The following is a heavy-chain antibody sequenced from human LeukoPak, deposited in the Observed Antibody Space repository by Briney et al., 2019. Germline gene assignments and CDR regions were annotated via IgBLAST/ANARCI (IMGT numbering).Heavy chain of an antibody. D-gene: IGHD3-10*01. V-gene: IGHV4-30-4*01. J-gene: IGHJ4*02. CDR1: GGSISSGDYY. CDR3: ATPHYYGSGSYYI. Sequence: SETLSLTCTVSGGSISSGDYYWSWIRQPPGKGLEWIGYIYYSGSTYYNPSLKSRVTISVDTSKNQFSLKLSSVTAADTAVYYCATPHYYGSGSYYIWSQGTLVTVSS. CDR2: IYYSGST.